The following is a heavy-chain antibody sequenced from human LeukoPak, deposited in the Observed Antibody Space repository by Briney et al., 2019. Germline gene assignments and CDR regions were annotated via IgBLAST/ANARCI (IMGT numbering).Heavy chain of an antibody. D-gene: IGHD2-2*01. CDR3: AKDRPQYCSSVSCYVFDS. J-gene: IGHJ4*02. Sequence: GGSLRLSCVGSEFTFSNYAMSWVRQAPGRGLEWVSSISGNGGGTYYADSVKGRFTISRDNSRNTLYLQMNSLRAEDTALYYCAKDRPQYCSSVSCYVFDSWGQGTLVTVSS. CDR2: ISGNGGGT. V-gene: IGHV3-23*01. CDR1: EFTFSNYA.